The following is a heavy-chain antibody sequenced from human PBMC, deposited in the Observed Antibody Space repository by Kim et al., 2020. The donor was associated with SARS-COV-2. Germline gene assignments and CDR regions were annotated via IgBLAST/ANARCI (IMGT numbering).Heavy chain of an antibody. J-gene: IGHJ4*02. CDR3: ARAETIFGVVIGCFDY. D-gene: IGHD3-3*01. CDR2: IYYSGST. CDR1: GGSISSGGYY. V-gene: IGHV4-31*03. Sequence: SETLSLTCTVSGGSISSGGYYWSWIRQHPGKGLEWIGYIYYSGSTYYNPSLKSRVTTSVDTSKNQFSLKLSSVTAADTAVYYCARAETIFGVVIGCFDYWGQGTLVTVSS.